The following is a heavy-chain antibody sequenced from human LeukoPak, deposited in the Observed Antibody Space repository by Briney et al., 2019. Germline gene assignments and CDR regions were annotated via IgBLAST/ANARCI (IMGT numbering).Heavy chain of an antibody. V-gene: IGHV3-74*01. CDR2: INSDGSST. CDR3: ARVYETNGYLY. Sequence: GGSLRLSCAASGFTFSSYWMHWARQAPGKGLVWVSRINSDGSSTNYADSVKGRLTISRDNAKNTVYLQMNSLRVEDTAVYYCARVYETNGYLYWGQGSLVTVSS. J-gene: IGHJ4*02. CDR1: GFTFSSYW. D-gene: IGHD3-22*01.